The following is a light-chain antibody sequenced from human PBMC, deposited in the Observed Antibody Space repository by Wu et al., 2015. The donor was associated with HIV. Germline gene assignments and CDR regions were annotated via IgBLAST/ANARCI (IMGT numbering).Light chain of an antibody. V-gene: IGKV3-15*01. CDR1: QSVGTN. CDR2: DVS. CDR3: QQYNMWPPIT. Sequence: EILMTQSPATLSLSPGATATLSCRASQSVGTNLAWYQQKHGQAPRLLICDVSTRATDVPARFSRQWVXDRFTLTISSLQSEDSAVYYCQQYNMWPPITFGQGTRLEI. J-gene: IGKJ5*01.